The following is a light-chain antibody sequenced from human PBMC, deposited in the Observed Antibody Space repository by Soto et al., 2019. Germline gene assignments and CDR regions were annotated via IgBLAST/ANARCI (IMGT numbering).Light chain of an antibody. CDR1: QSVTSNY. J-gene: IGKJ1*01. V-gene: IGKV3-20*01. CDR3: QQYGSSPWT. Sequence: EIVLSQSPGTLSLSPGERATLPCGASQSVTSNYLAWYQQKPGQAPRLLIYGVSSRATGIPDRFSGSGSGTDFTLTISRLEPEDFAVYYCQQYGSSPWTFGQGTKVDIK. CDR2: GVS.